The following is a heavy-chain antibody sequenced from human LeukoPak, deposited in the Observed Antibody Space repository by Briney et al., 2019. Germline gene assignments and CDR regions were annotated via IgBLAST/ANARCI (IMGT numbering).Heavy chain of an antibody. CDR2: ISGSGGST. CDR1: GFTFSSYA. D-gene: IGHD3-22*01. CDR3: ARDPVYYYDSSGTVRDY. J-gene: IGHJ4*02. V-gene: IGHV3-23*01. Sequence: PGGSLRLSCAASGFTFSSYAMSWVRQAPGKGLEWVSAISGSGGSTYYADSVKGRFTISRDNSKNTLYLQMNSLRAEDTAVYYCARDPVYYYDSSGTVRDYWGQGTLVTVSS.